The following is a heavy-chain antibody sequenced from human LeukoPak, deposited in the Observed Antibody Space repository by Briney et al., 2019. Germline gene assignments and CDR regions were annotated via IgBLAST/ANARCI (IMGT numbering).Heavy chain of an antibody. CDR3: ASGADCSSSSCYSFDY. D-gene: IGHD2-2*02. J-gene: IGHJ4*02. Sequence: PSQTLSLTCTVSGGSISSGGYYWSWNRQPPGKGLEWIGYIYQSRSTYYNPSLKSRLTISVDRSKNQFSLKLTSVTAADTAVYYCASGADCSSSSCYSFDYWGQGTLVTVSS. CDR2: IYQSRST. V-gene: IGHV4-30-2*01. CDR1: GGSISSGGYY.